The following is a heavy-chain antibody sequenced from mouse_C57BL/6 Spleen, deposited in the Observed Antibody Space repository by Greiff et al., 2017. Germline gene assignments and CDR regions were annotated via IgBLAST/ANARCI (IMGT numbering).Heavy chain of an antibody. CDR2: ISDGGSYT. J-gene: IGHJ2*01. D-gene: IGHD2-5*01. V-gene: IGHV5-4*01. CDR1: GFTFSSYA. CDR3: ARDAYYSNPYYFDY. Sequence: EVHLVESGGGLVKPGGSLKLSCAASGFTFSSYAMSWVRQTPEKRLEWVATISDGGSYTYYPDNVKGRFTISRDNAKNNLYLQMSHLKSEDTAMYYCARDAYYSNPYYFDYWGQGTTLTVSS.